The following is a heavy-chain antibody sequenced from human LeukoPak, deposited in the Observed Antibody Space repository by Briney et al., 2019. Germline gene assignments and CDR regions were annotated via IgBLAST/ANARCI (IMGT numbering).Heavy chain of an antibody. D-gene: IGHD5-18*01. Sequence: GGSLRLSCAASGFTLSDYYMSWIRQAPGKGLEWVSYISSSGSATYYADSVKGRFTISRDNPKNSLYLQMNSLRADDTAVYYCARVRGYSYGTRYFDYWGQGTLVTVSS. CDR1: GFTLSDYY. CDR3: ARVRGYSYGTRYFDY. CDR2: ISSSGSAT. V-gene: IGHV3-11*04. J-gene: IGHJ4*02.